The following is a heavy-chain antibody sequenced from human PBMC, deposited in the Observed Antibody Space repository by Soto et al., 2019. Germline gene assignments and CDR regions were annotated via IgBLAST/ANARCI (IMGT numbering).Heavy chain of an antibody. J-gene: IGHJ4*02. CDR1: GGSFSGYY. CDR3: ARSQWLRLNPFDY. CDR2: INHSGST. V-gene: IGHV4-34*01. D-gene: IGHD5-12*01. Sequence: ASETLSLTCAVYGGSFSGYYWSWIRQPPGKGLEWIGEINHSGSTNYNPSLKSRVTISVDTSKNQFSLKLSSVTAADTAVYYCARSQWLRLNPFDYWGQGTLVTVSS.